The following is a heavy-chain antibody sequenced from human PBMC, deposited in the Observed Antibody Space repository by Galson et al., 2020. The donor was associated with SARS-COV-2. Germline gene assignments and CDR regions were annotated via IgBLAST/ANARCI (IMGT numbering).Heavy chain of an antibody. CDR3: ARLGYYDSSGYTQHYYYYMDV. Sequence: ASVKVSCKASGYTFTSYAMNWVRQAPGQGLEWMGWINTNTGNPTYAQGFTGQFVFSLDTSVSTAYLQISSLKAEDTAVYYCARLGYYDSSGYTQHYYYYMDVWGKGTTVTVSS. V-gene: IGHV7-4-1*02. D-gene: IGHD3-22*01. CDR2: INTNTGNP. CDR1: GYTFTSYA. J-gene: IGHJ6*03.